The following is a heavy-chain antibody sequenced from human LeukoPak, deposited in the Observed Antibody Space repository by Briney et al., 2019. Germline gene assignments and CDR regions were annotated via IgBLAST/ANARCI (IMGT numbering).Heavy chain of an antibody. CDR3: ARHFRGTMIP. Sequence: GGSLRLSCAASGFTFSSYSVNWVRQAPGKGLEWVSSISSSSSYIYYADSVKGRFTISRDNAKNSLYLQMNSLRAADTAVYYCARHFRGTMIPWGQGTLVTVSS. D-gene: IGHD3-22*01. J-gene: IGHJ5*02. CDR1: GFTFSSYS. V-gene: IGHV3-21*01. CDR2: ISSSSSYI.